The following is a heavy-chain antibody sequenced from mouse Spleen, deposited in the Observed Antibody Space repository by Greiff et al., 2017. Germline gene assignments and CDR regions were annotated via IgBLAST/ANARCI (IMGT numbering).Heavy chain of an antibody. D-gene: IGHD1-2*01. Sequence: QVQLQPSGAELAKPGASVKLSCKASGYTFTRYWLHWVKQRPGQGLEWIGYINPSSGYTKYNQKFKDKATLTADKSSSTAYIQLSSLTYEDSAVYYFARGDYGLGFAYWGQGTLVTVSA. CDR1: GYTFTRYW. J-gene: IGHJ3*01. V-gene: IGHV1-7*01. CDR3: ARGDYGLGFAY. CDR2: INPSSGYT.